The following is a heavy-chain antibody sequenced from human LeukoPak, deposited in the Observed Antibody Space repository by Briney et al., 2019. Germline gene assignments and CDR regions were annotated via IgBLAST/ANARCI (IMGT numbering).Heavy chain of an antibody. CDR1: GFTFSSYG. CDR3: AKKRYTMVRGVITYFDY. CDR2: ISGSGGST. V-gene: IGHV3-23*01. Sequence: PGGSLRLSCAASGFTFSSYGMSWVRQAPGKGLEWVSAISGSGGSTYYADSVKGRFTISRDNSKNTLYLQMNSLRAEDTAVYYCAKKRYTMVRGVITYFDYWGQGTLVTVSS. J-gene: IGHJ4*02. D-gene: IGHD3-10*01.